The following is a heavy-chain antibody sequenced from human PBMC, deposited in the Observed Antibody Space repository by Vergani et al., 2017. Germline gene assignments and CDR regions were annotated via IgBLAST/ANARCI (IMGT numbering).Heavy chain of an antibody. D-gene: IGHD5-18*01. Sequence: EVQLVQSGAEVKTPGESLRISCKCSGYIFTSYWISWVRQMPGKGLEWMGRIDPSDSYTNYSPSFQGHVTISADKSISTGYLQWSSLKASDTAMYYCASVDTAMVTRYWGQGTLVTVSS. CDR1: GYIFTSYW. CDR3: ASVDTAMVTRY. CDR2: IDPSDSYT. J-gene: IGHJ4*02. V-gene: IGHV5-10-1*01.